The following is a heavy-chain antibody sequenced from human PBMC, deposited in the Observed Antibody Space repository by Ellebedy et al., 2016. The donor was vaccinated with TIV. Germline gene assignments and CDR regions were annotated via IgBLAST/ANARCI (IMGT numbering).Heavy chain of an antibody. CDR3: ATGWIPAAILFDY. Sequence: ASVKVSCXVSGYTLTELSMHWVRQAPGKGLEWMGGFDPEDGETIYAQKFQGRVTMTRNTSMSTAYMELSSLRSEDTAVYYCATGWIPAAILFDYWGQGTLVTVSS. V-gene: IGHV1-24*01. CDR1: GYTLTELS. D-gene: IGHD2-2*02. CDR2: FDPEDGET. J-gene: IGHJ4*02.